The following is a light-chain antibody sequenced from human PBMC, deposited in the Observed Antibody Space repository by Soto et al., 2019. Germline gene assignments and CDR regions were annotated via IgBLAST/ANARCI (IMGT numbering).Light chain of an antibody. Sequence: EIVLTQSPGTLSLSPGERATLSCRASQSVSSSYLAWYQQKHGQAPRLLIYGASSRATGIPDRFSGSGSGTDFTLTISRLEPEDFAVYYCQQYGSSPTFGQGTKVHIK. J-gene: IGKJ1*01. CDR2: GAS. CDR3: QQYGSSPT. CDR1: QSVSSSY. V-gene: IGKV3-20*01.